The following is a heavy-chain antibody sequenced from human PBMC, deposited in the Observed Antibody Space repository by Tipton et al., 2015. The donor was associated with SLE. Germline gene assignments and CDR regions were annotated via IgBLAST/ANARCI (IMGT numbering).Heavy chain of an antibody. J-gene: IGHJ3*02. CDR3: ARDEVGAGAFDI. V-gene: IGHV4-39*07. D-gene: IGHD1-26*01. CDR2: ISYSGST. CDR1: GGSISSNTYY. Sequence: TLSLTCTVSGGSISSNTYYWGWIRQPPGKGLEWIGNISYSGSTNYNPSLKSRVTISVDTSKNQFSLKLSSVTAADTAVYYCARDEVGAGAFDIWGQGTMVTVSS.